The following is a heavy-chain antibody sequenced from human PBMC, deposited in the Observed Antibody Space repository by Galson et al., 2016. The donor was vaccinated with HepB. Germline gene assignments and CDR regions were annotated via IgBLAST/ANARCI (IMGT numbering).Heavy chain of an antibody. CDR3: ARGLPRRDPFDM. Sequence: SVKVSCKASGYSFTNYLLRWVRQAPGQGLEWMGWINTNTGNPTYAQGFTGRFVFSLDTSVSTSYLQISSLKPEDTAMYYCARGLPRRDPFDMWGQGTMVTVFS. J-gene: IGHJ3*02. CDR1: GYSFTNYL. CDR2: INTNTGNP. V-gene: IGHV7-4-1*02.